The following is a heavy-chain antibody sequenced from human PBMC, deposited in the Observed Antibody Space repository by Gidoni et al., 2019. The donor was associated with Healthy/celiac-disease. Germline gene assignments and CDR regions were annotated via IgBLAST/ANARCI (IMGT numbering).Heavy chain of an antibody. CDR3: AKDGLSGGNAILPTPYYFDY. CDR1: GFTFSSYG. J-gene: IGHJ4*02. D-gene: IGHD2-15*01. CDR2: ISYDGSNK. V-gene: IGHV3-30*18. Sequence: QVQLVESGGGVVQPGWSLRLSCAASGFTFSSYGMHWVRQAPGKGLEWVAVISYDGSNKYYADSVKGRFTISRDNSKNTLYQQMNSLRAEDTAVYYCAKDGLSGGNAILPTPYYFDYWGQGTLVTVSS.